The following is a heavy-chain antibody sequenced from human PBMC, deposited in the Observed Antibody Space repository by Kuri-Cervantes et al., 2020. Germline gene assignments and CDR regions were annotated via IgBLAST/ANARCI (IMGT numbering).Heavy chain of an antibody. V-gene: IGHV3-7*01. CDR3: ARERVGDTDYFDF. CDR1: GFTFSSYS. J-gene: IGHJ4*02. Sequence: GESLKISCAASGFTFSSYSMSWVRQAPGKGLEWVANVKHGGSEKYYVNSVKDQFTIPRDNSENSLYLQMNSLRAEDTAVYYCARERVGDTDYFDFWGQGTLVTVSS. CDR2: VKHGGSEK. D-gene: IGHD1-26*01.